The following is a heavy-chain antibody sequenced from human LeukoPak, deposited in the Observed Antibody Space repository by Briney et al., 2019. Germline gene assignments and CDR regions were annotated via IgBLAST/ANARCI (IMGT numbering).Heavy chain of an antibody. CDR1: GGSISSRSYY. J-gene: IGHJ4*02. Sequence: SETLSLTCTVSGGSISSRSYYWGWIRQPPGKGLEWVGSIYYFGSTYYNPSLESRVTISVDTSKSQFSLKLSSVTAADTAVYYCARRTLYDESSGYYPIDYWGQGALVTVSS. V-gene: IGHV4-39*01. CDR2: IYYFGST. D-gene: IGHD3-22*01. CDR3: ARRTLYDESSGYYPIDY.